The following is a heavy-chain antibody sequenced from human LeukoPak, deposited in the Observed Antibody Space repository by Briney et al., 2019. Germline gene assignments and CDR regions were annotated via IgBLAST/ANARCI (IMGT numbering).Heavy chain of an antibody. V-gene: IGHV3-23*01. D-gene: IGHD3-10*01. J-gene: IGHJ4*02. CDR1: GFTFSSYA. CDR2: FTVSGGST. Sequence: PGGSLRLSCVASGFTFSSYAMTWVRQAPGKGLEWVSSFTVSGGSTHYVDSVKGGFTISRDNSKNTLYLQMHSLRAEDTAVYYCAKDGVAPGSGGDFFDFWGQGTLVTVSS. CDR3: AKDGVAPGSGGDFFDF.